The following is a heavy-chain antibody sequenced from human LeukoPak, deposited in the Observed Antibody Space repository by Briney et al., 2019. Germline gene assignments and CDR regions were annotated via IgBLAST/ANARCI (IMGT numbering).Heavy chain of an antibody. Sequence: SETLSLTCTVSGGSISSYYWSWIRQPAGKGLEWIGRIYTSGSTNYNPSLKSRVTISVDTSKNQFSLKLSSVTAADTAVYYCARGSRYYYGSGSYYNQYYFDYWGQGTLVTVSS. D-gene: IGHD3-10*01. CDR1: GGSISSYY. CDR2: IYTSGST. J-gene: IGHJ4*02. V-gene: IGHV4-4*07. CDR3: ARGSRYYYGSGSYYNQYYFDY.